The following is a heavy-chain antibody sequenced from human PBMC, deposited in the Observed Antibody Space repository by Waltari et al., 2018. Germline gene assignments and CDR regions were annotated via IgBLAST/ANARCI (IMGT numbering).Heavy chain of an antibody. Sequence: QLQLQESGPGLVKPSETLSLTCTVSGGSISSSSYYWGWIRQPPGKGLEWIGSIYYSGSTYYNPSLKSRVTISVDTSKNQFSLKLSSVTAADTAVYYCARMGVVPAAEGKFDPWGQGTLVTVSS. D-gene: IGHD2-2*01. CDR3: ARMGVVPAAEGKFDP. CDR2: IYYSGST. V-gene: IGHV4-39*07. CDR1: GGSISSSSYY. J-gene: IGHJ5*02.